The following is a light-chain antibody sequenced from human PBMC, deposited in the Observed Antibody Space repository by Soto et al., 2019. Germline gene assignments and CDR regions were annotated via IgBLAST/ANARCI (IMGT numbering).Light chain of an antibody. CDR1: QSISSW. CDR3: QHYNSYPRT. Sequence: DIQMTQSPSTLSVSVGDRVIITCRASQSISSWLAWYQQKPGEAPELLLYKASSLQSGVPSRLSGGGSGTEFTLTISRLHPDDFASYYCQHYNSYPRTFGVGTKVEIK. J-gene: IGKJ4*01. V-gene: IGKV1-5*03. CDR2: KAS.